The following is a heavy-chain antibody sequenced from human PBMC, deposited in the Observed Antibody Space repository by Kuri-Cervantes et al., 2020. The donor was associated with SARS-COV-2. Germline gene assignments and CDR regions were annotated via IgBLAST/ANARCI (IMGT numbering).Heavy chain of an antibody. Sequence: GESLKISCAASGFTFSSYGMHWVRQAPGKGLEWVANIKQDGSEKYYVDSVKGRFTISRDNAKNSLYLQMNSLRAEDTAVYYCARDGWGSSFDYWGQGTLVTVPS. V-gene: IGHV3-7*01. D-gene: IGHD7-27*01. CDR1: GFTFSSYG. CDR3: ARDGWGSSFDY. J-gene: IGHJ4*02. CDR2: IKQDGSEK.